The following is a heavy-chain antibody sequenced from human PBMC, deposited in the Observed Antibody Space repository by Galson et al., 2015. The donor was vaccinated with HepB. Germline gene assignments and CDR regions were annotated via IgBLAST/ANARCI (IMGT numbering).Heavy chain of an antibody. CDR1: GFTFTDDY. J-gene: IGHJ5*02. CDR2: ISGSGSSTI. V-gene: IGHV3-11*01. Sequence: SLRLSCAASGFTFTDDYMSWIRRAPGKGLEWISYISGSGSSTIFYADSVKGRFTISRDNAKNSLYLQMTSLRAEDTAVYYCARATLGWFDPWGQGTLVTVSS. D-gene: IGHD2/OR15-2a*01. CDR3: ARATLGWFDP.